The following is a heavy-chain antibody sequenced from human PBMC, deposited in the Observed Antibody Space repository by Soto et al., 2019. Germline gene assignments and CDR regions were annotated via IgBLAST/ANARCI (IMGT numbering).Heavy chain of an antibody. V-gene: IGHV1-2*02. J-gene: IGHJ4*02. Sequence: GASGKVSCKASGYTFTGHYIHWVRQAPEQGPEWMGEIGPESGATRYAQKFQGRVTMTRDMSITTVYMELNNLSPDDTAVYYCGRGRSGQIVVFYWGQGTQVTVSS. CDR2: IGPESGAT. CDR3: GRGRSGQIVVFY. D-gene: IGHD1-26*01. CDR1: GYTFTGHY.